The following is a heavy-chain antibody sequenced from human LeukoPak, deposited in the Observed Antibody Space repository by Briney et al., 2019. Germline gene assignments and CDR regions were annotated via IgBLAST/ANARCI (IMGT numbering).Heavy chain of an antibody. CDR2: IYYSGST. D-gene: IGHD2-21*01. J-gene: IGHJ3*02. Sequence: SETLSLTCTVSGGSISSYFWSWIRQPPGKGLEWIGYIYYSGSTNYNPSLKSRVTISVDTSKNQFSLKLSSVTAADTAVYYCARDPTYCGGDCLQAAPNDAFDIWGQGTMVTVSS. CDR1: GGSISSYF. CDR3: ARDPTYCGGDCLQAAPNDAFDI. V-gene: IGHV4-59*01.